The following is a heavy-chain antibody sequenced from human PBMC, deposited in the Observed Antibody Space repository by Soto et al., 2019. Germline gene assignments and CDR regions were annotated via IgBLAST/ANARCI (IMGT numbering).Heavy chain of an antibody. CDR1: GFTFSSYG. CDR3: ARESLPFFYYMDV. D-gene: IGHD3-10*01. J-gene: IGHJ6*03. CDR2: IWSDESNK. Sequence: GSLRLSCAASGFTFSSYGMHWVRQAPGKGLEWVAIIWSDESNKFYADSVKGRFTISRDISKNTLYPQMNSLRSEDTAVYYCARESLPFFYYMDVWGRGTTVTVSS. V-gene: IGHV3-33*01.